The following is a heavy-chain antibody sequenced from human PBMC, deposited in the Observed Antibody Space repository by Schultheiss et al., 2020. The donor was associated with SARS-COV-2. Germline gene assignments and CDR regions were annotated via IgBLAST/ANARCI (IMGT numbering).Heavy chain of an antibody. V-gene: IGHV4-59*08. CDR3: ARRGTIHYYYYMDV. Sequence: GSLRLSCTVSGGSISSYYWNWIRQPPGKGLEWIGYRSYSGISKHNPSLGSRVTILLDTSKNQISLKLSSVTAADTAVYYCARRGTIHYYYYMDVWGKGTTVTVSS. J-gene: IGHJ6*03. CDR2: RSYSGIS. D-gene: IGHD1-7*01. CDR1: GGSISSYY.